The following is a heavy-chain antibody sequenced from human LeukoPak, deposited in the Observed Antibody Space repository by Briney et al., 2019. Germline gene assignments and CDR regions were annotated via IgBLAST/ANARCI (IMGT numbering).Heavy chain of an antibody. CDR2: ISSSSSYI. D-gene: IGHD2-2*01. J-gene: IGHJ4*02. V-gene: IGHV3-21*01. Sequence: GGSLRLSCAASGFTFSSYSMNWVRQAPGKGLEWVSSISSSSSYIYYADSVKGRFTISRVNAKNSLYLQMNSLRAEDTAVYYCARNRCSSTSCFNDYWGQGTLVTVSS. CDR3: ARNRCSSTSCFNDY. CDR1: GFTFSSYS.